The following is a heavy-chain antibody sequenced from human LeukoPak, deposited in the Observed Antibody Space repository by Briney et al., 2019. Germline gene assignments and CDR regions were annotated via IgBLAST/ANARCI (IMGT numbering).Heavy chain of an antibody. CDR1: DGSLSSSGYQ. CDR3: ARRPRYGLGIQTFFDY. J-gene: IGHJ4*02. V-gene: IGHV4-39*01. Sequence: SETLSLTCTVSDGSLSSSGYQWDWIRQPPGKGLEWIGNIYYSGTTYYNPSIKSRVTISVDTSKNQFSLKLNSVTAADTAVYYCARRPRYGLGIQTFFDYWGQGTQVTVSS. D-gene: IGHD3/OR15-3a*01. CDR2: IYYSGTT.